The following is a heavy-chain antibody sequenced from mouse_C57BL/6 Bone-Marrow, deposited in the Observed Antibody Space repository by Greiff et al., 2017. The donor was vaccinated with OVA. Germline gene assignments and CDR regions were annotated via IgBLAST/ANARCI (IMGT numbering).Heavy chain of an antibody. D-gene: IGHD2-2*01. CDR2: ISGGGGNT. V-gene: IGHV5-9*01. J-gene: IGHJ3*01. Sequence: EVMLVESGGGLVKPGGSLKLSCAASGFTFSSYTMSWVRQTPEKRLEWVATISGGGGNTYYPDSVKGRFTISRDNAKNTLYLQMSSLRSEDTALYYCARTSKDGYDLAWFAYWGQGTLVTVSA. CDR3: ARTSKDGYDLAWFAY. CDR1: GFTFSSYT.